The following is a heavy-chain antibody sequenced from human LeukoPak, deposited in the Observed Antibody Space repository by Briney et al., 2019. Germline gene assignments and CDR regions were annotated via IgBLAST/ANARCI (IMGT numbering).Heavy chain of an antibody. CDR1: GDSISGYY. CDR2: IYYSGST. J-gene: IGHJ6*02. CDR3: ARAGPGYYYYGMDV. Sequence: PSETLSLTCTVSGDSISGYYWSWIRQPPGKGLEWIGFIYYSGSTNYNPSLKSRVTISVHTSKNQFSLKLSSVTAADTAVYYCARAGPGYYYYGMDVWGQGTTVTVSS. V-gene: IGHV4-59*01.